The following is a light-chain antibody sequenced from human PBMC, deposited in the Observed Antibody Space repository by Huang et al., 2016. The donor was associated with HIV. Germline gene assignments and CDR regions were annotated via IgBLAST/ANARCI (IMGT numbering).Light chain of an antibody. CDR1: QNVGNH. CDR2: DVS. CDR3: QQHDNWLT. V-gene: IGKV3-11*01. Sequence: IVLTQSPATLSWYLGERVALSCRASQNVGNHLAWYQQRPGQAPRLLMYDVSNRVPVVPARFSGSGAGTDFTLTISTLEPEDFALYYRQQHDNWLTFGGGTKLEV. J-gene: IGKJ4*01.